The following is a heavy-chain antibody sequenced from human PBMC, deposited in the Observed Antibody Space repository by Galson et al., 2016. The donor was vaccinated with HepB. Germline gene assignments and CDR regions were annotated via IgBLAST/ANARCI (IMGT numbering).Heavy chain of an antibody. V-gene: IGHV3-74*03. D-gene: IGHD2-21*01. Sequence: SLRLSCAASGFEFSNFWMHWVRHVPGKGLLWVSRISSDGSFTTYADSVKGRFTVSRDNMRNTLFLKMDDLRAEDTATYFCTRQEVTSYSDAFDLWGQGTRVAVSS. CDR3: TRQEVTSYSDAFDL. CDR1: GFEFSNFW. J-gene: IGHJ3*01. CDR2: ISSDGSFT.